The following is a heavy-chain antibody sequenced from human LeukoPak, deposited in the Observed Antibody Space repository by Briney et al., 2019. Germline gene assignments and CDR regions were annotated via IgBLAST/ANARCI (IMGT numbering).Heavy chain of an antibody. Sequence: ASVRVSCKASGGTLSSYAICWVRQAPGEGLEWRGGVIPIFGTANYAQKIQGRVTNTADESTSTDYTELSSLRSEDTDVYFCERGGGFYNYVQWSYPHNWIDPWGQGNLVTVSS. CDR1: GGTLSSYA. J-gene: IGHJ5*01. CDR3: ERGGGFYNYVQWSYPHNWIDP. D-gene: IGHD3-16*02. CDR2: VIPIFGTA. V-gene: IGHV1-69*13.